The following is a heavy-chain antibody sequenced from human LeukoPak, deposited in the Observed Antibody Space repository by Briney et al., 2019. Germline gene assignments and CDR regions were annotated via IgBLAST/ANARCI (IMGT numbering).Heavy chain of an antibody. Sequence: ASVTVSCKASGYTFNNFVISWVRQAPGQGLEWVGWISPHTYTTRYATRVQGRVTMTTDTSTTTVYMELRSLRSDDTAVYFCARGQSLYYWGQGIPVTVSS. D-gene: IGHD3-16*01. V-gene: IGHV1-18*01. CDR1: GYTFNNFV. J-gene: IGHJ4*02. CDR3: ARGQSLYY. CDR2: ISPHTYTT.